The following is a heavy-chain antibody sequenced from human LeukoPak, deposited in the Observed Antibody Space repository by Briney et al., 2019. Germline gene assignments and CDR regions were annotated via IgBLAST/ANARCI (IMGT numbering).Heavy chain of an antibody. D-gene: IGHD3-3*01. J-gene: IGHJ4*02. CDR2: INPNSGGT. V-gene: IGHV1-2*02. CDR1: GYTFTGYY. Sequence: GASVKVSCKASGYTFTGYYMHWVRQAPGQGLEWMGWINPNSGGTNYAQKFQGRVTMTRDTSISTAYMELSRLRSDDTAVYYCARDEQYYDFWSGYPLDYWGQGTLVTVSS. CDR3: ARDEQYYDFWSGYPLDY.